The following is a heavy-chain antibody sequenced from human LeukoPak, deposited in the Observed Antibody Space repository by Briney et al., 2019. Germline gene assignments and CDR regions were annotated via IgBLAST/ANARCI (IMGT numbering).Heavy chain of an antibody. CDR2: ISSSSSGM. V-gene: IGHV3-21*01. CDR1: GFTFSSYS. D-gene: IGHD3-16*01. Sequence: GGSLRLSCEASGFTFSSYSMNWVRQAPGRGLEWVSSISSSSSGMYYADSGQGRFTISRDNAKNSLYLQMNSLRAEDTAIYYCARARGSHNAFDIWGQGTMVTVSS. J-gene: IGHJ3*02. CDR3: ARARGSHNAFDI.